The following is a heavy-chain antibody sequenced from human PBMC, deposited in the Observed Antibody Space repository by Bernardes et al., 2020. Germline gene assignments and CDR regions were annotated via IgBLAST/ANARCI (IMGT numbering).Heavy chain of an antibody. Sequence: VSLRLSCAASGFTFSSYSMNWVRQAPGKGLEWVSSISSSSSYIYYADSVKGRFTISRDNAKNSLYLQMNSLRAEDTAVYYCARSSQPRGYCSGGSCYSQIDYWGQGTLVTVSS. V-gene: IGHV3-21*01. CDR1: GFTFSSYS. CDR3: ARSSQPRGYCSGGSCYSQIDY. J-gene: IGHJ4*02. D-gene: IGHD2-15*01. CDR2: ISSSSSYI.